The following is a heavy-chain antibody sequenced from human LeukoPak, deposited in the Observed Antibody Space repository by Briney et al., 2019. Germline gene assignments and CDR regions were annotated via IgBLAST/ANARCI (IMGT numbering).Heavy chain of an antibody. CDR2: INPNSGGT. D-gene: IGHD2-2*02. J-gene: IGHJ6*03. Sequence: ASVKVSCKASGYTFTSYGISWVRQAPGQGLEWMGWINPNSGGTNYAQKFQGRVTMTRDTSISTAYMELSRLRSDDTAVYYCAKGYCSSTSCYNYYYYYMDVWGKGTTVTISS. CDR1: GYTFTSYG. CDR3: AKGYCSSTSCYNYYYYYMDV. V-gene: IGHV1-2*02.